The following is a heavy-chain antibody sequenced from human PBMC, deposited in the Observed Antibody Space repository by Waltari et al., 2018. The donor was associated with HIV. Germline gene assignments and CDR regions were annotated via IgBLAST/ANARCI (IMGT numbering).Heavy chain of an antibody. CDR3: ALASGRWGFGGVHD. CDR2: IYWDDDK. CDR1: GFSLSTSGVG. Sequence: QITLKESGPTLVKPTQTLTLTCTFSGFSLSTSGVGVGWIRQPPGKALEWLALIYWDDDKSYSPSLKSRLTITKDTSKNQVVLTMTNMDPVDTATYYCALASGRWGFGGVHDWGQGTLVTVSS. V-gene: IGHV2-5*02. J-gene: IGHJ4*02. D-gene: IGHD3-16*01.